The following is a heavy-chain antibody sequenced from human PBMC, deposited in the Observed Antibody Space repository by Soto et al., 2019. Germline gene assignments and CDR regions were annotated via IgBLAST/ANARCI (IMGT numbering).Heavy chain of an antibody. V-gene: IGHV6-1*01. CDR3: ARGPVPRIAAAGYFDY. D-gene: IGHD6-13*01. CDR1: GDSVSSNSAA. Sequence: SQTLSLTCAISGDSVSSNSAAWNWIRQSPSRGLEWLGRTYYRSKWYNDYAVSVKSRITINPDTSKNQFSLQLNSVTPEDTAVYYCARGPVPRIAAAGYFDYWGQGTLATVSS. J-gene: IGHJ4*02. CDR2: TYYRSKWYN.